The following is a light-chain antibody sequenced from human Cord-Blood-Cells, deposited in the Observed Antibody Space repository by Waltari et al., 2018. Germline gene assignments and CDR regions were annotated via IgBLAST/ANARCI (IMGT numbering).Light chain of an antibody. CDR3: CSYAGSSTYV. V-gene: IGLV2-23*01. CDR1: SSDVGSYKL. Sequence: QSALPQPASVSGSPGQSITISCTGTSSDVGSYKLVSLYQQHPGKAPKLMIYEGSKRPSGVSNRFSGSKSGNTASLTISGLQAEDEADYYCCSYAGSSTYVFGTGTKVTVL. CDR2: EGS. J-gene: IGLJ1*01.